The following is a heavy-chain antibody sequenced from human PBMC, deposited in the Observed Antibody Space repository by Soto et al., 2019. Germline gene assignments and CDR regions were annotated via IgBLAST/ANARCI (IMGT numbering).Heavy chain of an antibody. D-gene: IGHD1-1*01. J-gene: IGHJ4*02. Sequence: KTAETLSLTCTFSEGPIRISSHYWGWIRQSPGTGLEWIGSIDESGDSYYNPSLKSRVTIFVDTSKNQFSLKLISVTGADSAIYYCAREGGYVDYWGQGTLVTVSS. CDR2: IDESGDS. CDR3: AREGGYVDY. V-gene: IGHV4-39*02. CDR1: EGPIRISSHY.